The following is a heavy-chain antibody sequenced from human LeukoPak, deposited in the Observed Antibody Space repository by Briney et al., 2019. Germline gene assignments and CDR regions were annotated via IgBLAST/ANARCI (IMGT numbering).Heavy chain of an antibody. Sequence: GASVKVSCKASGYTFTGYYMHWVRQAPGQGLEWMGWINPNSGGTNYAQKFQGRVTMTRDTSISTAYMELSRLRSDDTAVYYCARAPYYDFWSGYSYYFDYWGQGTLVTVSS. D-gene: IGHD3-3*01. V-gene: IGHV1-2*02. CDR2: INPNSGGT. CDR1: GYTFTGYY. J-gene: IGHJ4*02. CDR3: ARAPYYDFWSGYSYYFDY.